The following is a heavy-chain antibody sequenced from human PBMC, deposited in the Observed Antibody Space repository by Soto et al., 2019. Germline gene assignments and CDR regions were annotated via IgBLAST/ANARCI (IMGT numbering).Heavy chain of an antibody. CDR3: ARGAYYYDSSGYLYYYGMDV. V-gene: IGHV1-2*04. CDR2: INPNSGGT. D-gene: IGHD3-22*01. Sequence: GASVKVSCKASGYTFTGYYMHWVRQAPGQGLEWMGWINPNSGGTNYAQKFQGWVTMTRDTSISTAYMELSRLRSDDTAVYYCARGAYYYDSSGYLYYYGMDVWGQGTTVTVSS. CDR1: GYTFTGYY. J-gene: IGHJ6*02.